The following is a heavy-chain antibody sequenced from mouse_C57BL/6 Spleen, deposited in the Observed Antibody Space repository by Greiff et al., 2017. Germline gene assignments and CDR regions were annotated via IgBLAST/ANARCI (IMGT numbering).Heavy chain of an antibody. D-gene: IGHD1-1*01. CDR1: GYTFTSYW. J-gene: IGHJ2*01. CDR2: IHPNSGST. CDR3: ASPYYYGSRSYYFDY. V-gene: IGHV1-64*01. Sequence: QVQLQQPGAELVKPGASVKLSCKASGYTFTSYWMHWVKQRPGQGLEWIGMIHPNSGSTNYNEKFKSKATLTVDKSSSTAYMQLSSLTSEVSAVYYCASPYYYGSRSYYFDYWGQGTTLTVSS.